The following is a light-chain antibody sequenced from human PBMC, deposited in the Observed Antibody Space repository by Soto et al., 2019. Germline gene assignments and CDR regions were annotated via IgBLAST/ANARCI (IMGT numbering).Light chain of an antibody. CDR3: CSYAGNYNWV. CDR1: SSDIGGYNY. Sequence: QSALTQPRSVSGSPGQSVTISCTGTSSDIGGYNYVSWYQQHPGKAPKLMIYGVSKRPSGVPDRFSGSKSGNTASLTISGLQAEDEADYYCCSYAGNYNWVFGGGTKLTVL. V-gene: IGLV2-11*01. J-gene: IGLJ3*02. CDR2: GVS.